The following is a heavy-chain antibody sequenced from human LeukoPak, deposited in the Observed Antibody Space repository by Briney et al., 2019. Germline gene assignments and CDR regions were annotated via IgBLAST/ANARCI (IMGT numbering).Heavy chain of an antibody. D-gene: IGHD3-9*01. J-gene: IGHJ1*01. CDR2: IIPIFGTA. Sequence: GASVKVSCTASGGTFSSYAISWVRQAPGQGLEWMGGIIPIFGTANYAQKFQGRVTITADESTSTAYMELSSLRSEDTAVYYCATYYDILTGYYRWGQGTLVTVSS. CDR1: GGTFSSYA. V-gene: IGHV1-69*13. CDR3: ATYYDILTGYYR.